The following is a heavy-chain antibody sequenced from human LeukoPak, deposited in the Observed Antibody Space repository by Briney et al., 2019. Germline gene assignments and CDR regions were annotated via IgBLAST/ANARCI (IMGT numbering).Heavy chain of an antibody. CDR2: IYHSGST. V-gene: IGHV4-4*02. J-gene: IGHJ4*02. CDR3: ARVTVGASWFDY. CDR1: GGSISSSNW. D-gene: IGHD1-26*01. Sequence: PSGTLSLTCAVSGGSISSSNWWSWVRQPPGKGLEWIGEIYHSGSTNYNPSLKSRVTISVDTSKNQSSLKLSSVTAADTAVYYCARVTVGASWFDYWGQGTLVTVSS.